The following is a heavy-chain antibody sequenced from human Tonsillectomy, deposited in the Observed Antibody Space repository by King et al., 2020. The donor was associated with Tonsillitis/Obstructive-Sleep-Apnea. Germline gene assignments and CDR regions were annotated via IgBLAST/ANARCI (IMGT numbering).Heavy chain of an antibody. J-gene: IGHJ6*03. CDR1: GGSLSTYY. CDR3: ARGYYYYYMDF. V-gene: IGHV4-59*01. CDR2: IYYTGST. Sequence: VQLQESGPGLVKPSETLSLTCTVSGGSLSTYYWSWIRQPPGKGLEWIGYIYYTGSTNYNPSLKRRVTISVDTSKNQFSLKLSSVTAADTAVYYCARGYYYYYMDFWGKGTTVTVSS.